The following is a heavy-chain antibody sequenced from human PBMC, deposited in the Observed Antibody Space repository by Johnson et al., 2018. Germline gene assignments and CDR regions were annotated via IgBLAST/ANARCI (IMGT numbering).Heavy chain of an antibody. CDR1: GFTFSSYA. J-gene: IGHJ2*01. Sequence: QVQLVQSGGGVVQPGRSLRLSCAASGFTFSSYAMHWVRQAPGKGLEWVAVISYDGSNKYYADSVKGRFTISRDNSKNTLYLQMNSLRAEDTAVYYCARTRYFDLWGRGTLVTVSS. V-gene: IGHV3-30-3*01. CDR2: ISYDGSNK. CDR3: ARTRYFDL.